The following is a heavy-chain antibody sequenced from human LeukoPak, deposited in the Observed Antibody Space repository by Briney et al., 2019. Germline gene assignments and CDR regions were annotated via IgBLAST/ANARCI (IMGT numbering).Heavy chain of an antibody. D-gene: IGHD3-22*01. CDR3: ARQWDSTGYHEYFQH. Sequence: SETLSLTCTVSGGSMSGSGFYWGWIRQSRGMGLEWIASINYSGTTYYNPSLKSRVTISVDTSKNQFSLKLSSVTAADTAVYYCARQWDSTGYHEYFQHWGQGTLVTVFS. CDR1: GGSMSGSGFY. V-gene: IGHV4-39*01. J-gene: IGHJ1*01. CDR2: INYSGTT.